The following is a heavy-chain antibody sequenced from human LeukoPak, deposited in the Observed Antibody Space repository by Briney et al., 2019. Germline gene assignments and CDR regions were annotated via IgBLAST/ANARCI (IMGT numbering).Heavy chain of an antibody. J-gene: IGHJ4*02. Sequence: GGSLRLSCAVSGISISNYWMHWVRQAPEKGLVWVSRINSDGSIINYADSVKGRFTISRDNAKNTVYLQMNSLRAEDTAVYYCAKDPSYYDSSPFDYWGQGTLVTVSS. CDR2: INSDGSII. CDR1: GISISNYW. D-gene: IGHD3-22*01. CDR3: AKDPSYYDSSPFDY. V-gene: IGHV3-74*01.